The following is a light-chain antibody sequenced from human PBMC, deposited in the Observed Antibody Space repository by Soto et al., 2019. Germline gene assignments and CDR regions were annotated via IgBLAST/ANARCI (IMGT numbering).Light chain of an antibody. CDR2: EDD. Sequence: NFMLTQPHSVSESPGKTVTISFTRSSGNTVSNYVQWYQQRPGSSPTTVIYEDDDRPSGVPDRFSGSIDTSSNSASLTISGLKTEDEADYYCQSYDADILIFGGGTKLTVL. CDR1: SGNTVSNY. V-gene: IGLV6-57*01. CDR3: QSYDADILI. J-gene: IGLJ2*01.